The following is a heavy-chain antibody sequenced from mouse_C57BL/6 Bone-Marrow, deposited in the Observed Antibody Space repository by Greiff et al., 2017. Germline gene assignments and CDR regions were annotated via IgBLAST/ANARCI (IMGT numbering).Heavy chain of an antibody. Sequence: QVQLQQSGAELVKPGASVKLSCKASGYTFTSYWMHWVKQRPGQGLEWIGMIHPNSGSTNYNEKFKSKATLTVDKSSSTAYMQLSRLTSEDSAVYYCARRELYWYFDVWGTGTTVTVSS. V-gene: IGHV1-64*01. CDR3: ARRELYWYFDV. CDR1: GYTFTSYW. J-gene: IGHJ1*03. CDR2: IHPNSGST.